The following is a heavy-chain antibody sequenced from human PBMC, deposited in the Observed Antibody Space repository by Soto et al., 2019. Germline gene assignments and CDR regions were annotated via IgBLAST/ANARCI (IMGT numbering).Heavy chain of an antibody. Sequence: GASVKVSCKASGYTFTSYGFSWVRQAPGQGLEWMGWISAFNGDTNSAQKFQGRLTMTTDASTDTAYMELTSLRSDDTAVYYCARDFRSICLSRGTCRYFDHWGQGTLVAFSS. D-gene: IGHD3-3*01. J-gene: IGHJ4*02. V-gene: IGHV1-18*01. CDR1: GYTFTSYG. CDR2: ISAFNGDT. CDR3: ARDFRSICLSRGTCRYFDH.